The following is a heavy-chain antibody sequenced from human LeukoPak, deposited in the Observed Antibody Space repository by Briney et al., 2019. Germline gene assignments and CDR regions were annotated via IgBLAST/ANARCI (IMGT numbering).Heavy chain of an antibody. CDR2: ISGSGGST. D-gene: IGHD3-10*01. J-gene: IGHJ4*02. Sequence: TGGSLRLSCAASGFTFSSYAMSWVRQAPGKGLEWVSAISGSGGSTYYADSVKGRFTISRDNSRNTVDLQMNSLRPEDTAVYYCSTSRAVGGKTDYWGQGTLVTVSS. V-gene: IGHV3-23*01. CDR1: GFTFSSYA. CDR3: STSRAVGGKTDY.